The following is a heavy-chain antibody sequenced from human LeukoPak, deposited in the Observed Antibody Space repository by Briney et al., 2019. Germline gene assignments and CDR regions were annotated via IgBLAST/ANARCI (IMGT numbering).Heavy chain of an antibody. CDR3: ASNGYGVIDAFDI. CDR2: ISAYNGNT. J-gene: IGHJ3*02. Sequence: GASVKVSCKASGYTFTSYGISWVRQAPGQGLEWMGWISAYNGNTNYAQKLQGRVTMTTDTSTSTAYMELSRLRSDDTAVYYCASNGYGVIDAFDIWGQGTMVTVSS. CDR1: GYTFTSYG. V-gene: IGHV1-18*01. D-gene: IGHD4-17*01.